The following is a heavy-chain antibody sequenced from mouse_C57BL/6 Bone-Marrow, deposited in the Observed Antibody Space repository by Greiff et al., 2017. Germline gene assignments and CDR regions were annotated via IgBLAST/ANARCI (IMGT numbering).Heavy chain of an antibody. Sequence: EVQGVESGGGLVQPGGSLKLSCAASGFTFSDYYMYWVRQTPEKRLEWVAYISNGGGSTYYPDTVKGRFTISRDNAKNTLYLQMSRLKSEDTAMYYCARIYYGNYGFAYWGQGTLVTVSA. CDR3: ARIYYGNYGFAY. V-gene: IGHV5-12*01. D-gene: IGHD2-1*01. CDR2: ISNGGGST. J-gene: IGHJ3*01. CDR1: GFTFSDYY.